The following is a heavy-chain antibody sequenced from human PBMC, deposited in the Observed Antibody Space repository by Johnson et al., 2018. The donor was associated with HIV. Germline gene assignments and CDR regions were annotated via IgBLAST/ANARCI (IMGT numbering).Heavy chain of an antibody. V-gene: IGHV3-NL1*01. CDR3: ARMWLHAFDI. D-gene: IGHD3-22*01. Sequence: QVQLVESGGGVVQPGRSLRLSCAASGFTFSSYAMHWVRQAPGKGLEWVAVIYSGGSTYYADSVKGRFTISRDNSKNTLYLQMNSLRAEDTAVYYCARMWLHAFDIWGQGTMVTVSS. CDR1: GFTFSSYA. J-gene: IGHJ3*02. CDR2: IYSGGST.